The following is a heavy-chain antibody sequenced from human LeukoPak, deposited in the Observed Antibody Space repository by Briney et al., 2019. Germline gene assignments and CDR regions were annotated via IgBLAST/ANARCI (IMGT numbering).Heavy chain of an antibody. Sequence: ASVKVSCKASGYTFTGYYMHWVRQAPGQGLEWMGWINPNSGGTNYAQKFQGRVTMTRDTSIGTAYMELSRLRSDDTAVYYCARGGFYGGYNYYYFDYWGQGTLVTVSS. J-gene: IGHJ4*02. CDR2: INPNSGGT. D-gene: IGHD5-24*01. V-gene: IGHV1-2*02. CDR3: ARGGFYGGYNYYYFDY. CDR1: GYTFTGYY.